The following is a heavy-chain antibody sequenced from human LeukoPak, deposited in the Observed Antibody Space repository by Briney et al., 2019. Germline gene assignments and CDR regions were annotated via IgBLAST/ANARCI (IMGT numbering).Heavy chain of an antibody. Sequence: PSETLSLTCTVSGGSISSYYWSWIRQPPGKGLEWIGYIHYSGSTNYNPSLKSRVTISVDTSKNQFSLKLSSVTAADTAVYYCARTYDSPGYYSPDYYYMDVWGKGTTVTISS. CDR1: GGSISSYY. CDR3: ARTYDSPGYYSPDYYYMDV. J-gene: IGHJ6*03. CDR2: IHYSGST. D-gene: IGHD3-22*01. V-gene: IGHV4-59*01.